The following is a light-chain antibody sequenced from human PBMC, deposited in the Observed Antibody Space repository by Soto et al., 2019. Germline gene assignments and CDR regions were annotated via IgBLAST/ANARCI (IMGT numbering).Light chain of an antibody. CDR1: QSVSTD. CDR2: GAS. Sequence: EIVMTQSPATLSVSPGERATLSCRASQSVSTDLAWYQQKPGQAPRRLIYGASTRATGIPARFSGSGSGTEFTLTINSLQSEDLAVYYCQWRSDWPPRLTFGGGTKVEIK. V-gene: IGKV3-15*01. CDR3: QWRSDWPPRLT. J-gene: IGKJ4*01.